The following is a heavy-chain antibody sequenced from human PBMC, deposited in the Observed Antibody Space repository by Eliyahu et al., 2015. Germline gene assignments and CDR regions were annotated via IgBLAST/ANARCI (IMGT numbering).Heavy chain of an antibody. CDR2: INPNGGGT. CDR3: ARERAECSGGSCHRRTFDP. D-gene: IGHD2-15*01. CDR1: GYTFXXXY. Sequence: QVQLVQSGAEVKNPGASVKVSCRASGYTFXXXYXHWARXAPGKGLEWKGWINPNGGGTHYAEKXRGRVIMTRDTSINTAYMELTSLRSDDTAVYYCARERAECSGGSCHRRTFDPWGQGTLVTVSS. V-gene: IGHV1-2*02. J-gene: IGHJ5*02.